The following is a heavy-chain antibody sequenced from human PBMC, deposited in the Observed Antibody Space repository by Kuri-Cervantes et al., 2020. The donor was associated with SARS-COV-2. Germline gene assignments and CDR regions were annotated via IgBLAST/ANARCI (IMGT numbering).Heavy chain of an antibody. Sequence: SVKVSCKASEYNFSGYYLHWVRQAPGQGLEWMGGIIPISGTANYAQKFQGRVTITTDESTSTAYMELSSLRSEDTAVYYCARGPTKEFGQLGPWGQGTLVTVSS. CDR1: EYNFSGYY. CDR2: IIPISGTA. CDR3: ARGPTKEFGQLGP. J-gene: IGHJ4*02. D-gene: IGHD6-6*01. V-gene: IGHV1-69*05.